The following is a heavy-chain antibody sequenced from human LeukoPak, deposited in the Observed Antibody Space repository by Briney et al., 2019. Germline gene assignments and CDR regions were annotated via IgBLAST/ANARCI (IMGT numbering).Heavy chain of an antibody. D-gene: IGHD2-15*01. CDR3: VVAATQETFDY. V-gene: IGHV4-39*01. CDR2: IYYSGST. Sequence: PSETLSLTCTVSGGSISSSSYYWVWIRQPPGKGLEWIVSIYYSGSTYYNPSLKSRVTISVDTSKNQFSLKLSSVTAADTAVYYGVVAATQETFDYWGQGTLVTVSS. J-gene: IGHJ4*02. CDR1: GGSISSSSYY.